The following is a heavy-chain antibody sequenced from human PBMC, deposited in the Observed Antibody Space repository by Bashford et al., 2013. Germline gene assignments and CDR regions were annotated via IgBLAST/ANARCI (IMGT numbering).Heavy chain of an antibody. CDR2: ISAYNGNT. Sequence: ASVKVSCKASGYTFTSYGISWVRQAPGQGLEWMGWISAYNGNTNYAQKLQGRVTMTTDTSTSTAYMELRSLRSDDTAVYYCARKGVGWFGELIHPLYYYYYGMDVWGQGTTVTVSS. D-gene: IGHD3-10*01. J-gene: IGHJ6*02. CDR3: ARKGVGWFGELIHPLYYYYYGMDV. V-gene: IGHV1-18*04. CDR1: GYTFTSYG.